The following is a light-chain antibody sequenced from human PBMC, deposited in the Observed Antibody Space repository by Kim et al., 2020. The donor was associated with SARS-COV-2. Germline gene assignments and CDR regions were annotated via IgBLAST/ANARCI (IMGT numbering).Light chain of an antibody. V-gene: IGLV3-1*01. Sequence: VSPGRTAIITCSGDKLGDKYAFWYQQKPGQSPMVVIYQDAKRPSGIPERFSGSSSGNTATLTISGTQPMDEADYYCQTWDSSTAIFGGGTQLTVL. J-gene: IGLJ2*01. CDR2: QDA. CDR3: QTWDSSTAI. CDR1: KLGDKY.